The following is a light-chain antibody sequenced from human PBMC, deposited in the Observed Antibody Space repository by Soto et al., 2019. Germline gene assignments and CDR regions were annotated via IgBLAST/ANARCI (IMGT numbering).Light chain of an antibody. J-gene: IGLJ1*01. CDR3: SSYADSNNYV. V-gene: IGLV2-8*01. CDR2: EGT. CDR1: ISDVGGYNF. Sequence: QSALTQPPSASGSPGQSVTISCTGTISDVGGYNFVSWYQQHPGKAPKLMIYEGTKRPSGVPDRFSVSKSGNTASLTVSGLQAEDEADYYCSSYADSNNYVFGTGTKLTVL.